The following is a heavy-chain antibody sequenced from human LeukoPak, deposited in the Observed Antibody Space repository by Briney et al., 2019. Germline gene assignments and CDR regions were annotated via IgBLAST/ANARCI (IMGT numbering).Heavy chain of an antibody. CDR1: GFTISSYA. D-gene: IGHD5-18*01. Sequence: GGSLRLSCAASGFTISSYAMSWVRQAPGKGLEWVSAISGSGGSTYYADSVKGRFTISRDNSKNTLYLQMNSLRAEDTAVYYCAKGYSYGNYYYYGMDVWGQGTTVTVSS. J-gene: IGHJ6*02. V-gene: IGHV3-23*01. CDR2: ISGSGGST. CDR3: AKGYSYGNYYYYGMDV.